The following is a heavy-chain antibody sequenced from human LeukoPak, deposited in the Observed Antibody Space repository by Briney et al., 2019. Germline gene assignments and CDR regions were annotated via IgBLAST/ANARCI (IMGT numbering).Heavy chain of an antibody. D-gene: IGHD4-11*01. CDR1: GFTFSSYS. J-gene: IGHJ4*02. CDR3: ARDLRSHSDYVINFDY. V-gene: IGHV3-30-3*01. CDR2: ISYDGSNK. Sequence: GGSLRLSCAASGFTFSSYSMHWVRQALGKGLEWVALISYDGSNKYYADSVKGRFTISRDNSKNTLYLQMNSLRAEDTAVYYCARDLRSHSDYVINFDYWGQGTRVTVSS.